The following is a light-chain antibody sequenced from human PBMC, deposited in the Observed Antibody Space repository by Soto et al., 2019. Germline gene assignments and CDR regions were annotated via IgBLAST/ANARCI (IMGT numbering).Light chain of an antibody. CDR1: QSVSSSY. CDR3: QQFGSSLYI. V-gene: IGKV3-20*01. Sequence: EIALTQSPGTLSLPPGERATLSCRASQSVSSSYLAWYQQKPGQAPRLLIYDASSRATGIPDRFSGSGSGTDFTLTISRLEPEDFAVYYCQQFGSSLYIFGQGTKLEIK. CDR2: DAS. J-gene: IGKJ2*01.